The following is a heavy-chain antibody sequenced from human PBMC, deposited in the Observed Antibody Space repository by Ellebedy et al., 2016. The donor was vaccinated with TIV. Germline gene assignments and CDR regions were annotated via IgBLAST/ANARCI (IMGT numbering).Heavy chain of an antibody. Sequence: ASVKVSCKASGYTFTGYYMHWVRQAPGQGLEWMGWINPNSGGTKYAQNFQGWVTMTRDTSISTAYMELSRLRSDDTAVYYCAREPYDSSDPKLGDAFDIWGQGTMVTVSS. V-gene: IGHV1-2*04. J-gene: IGHJ3*02. CDR1: GYTFTGYY. D-gene: IGHD3-22*01. CDR3: AREPYDSSDPKLGDAFDI. CDR2: INPNSGGT.